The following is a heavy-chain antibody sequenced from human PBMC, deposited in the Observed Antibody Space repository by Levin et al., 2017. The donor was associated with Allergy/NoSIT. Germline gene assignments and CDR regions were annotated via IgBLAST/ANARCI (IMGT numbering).Heavy chain of an antibody. CDR3: ARYGLGDTGRDSIV. CDR1: GFTFSTYW. D-gene: IGHD1-26*01. J-gene: IGHJ4*02. V-gene: IGHV3-74*01. Sequence: ETLSLTCAASGFTFSTYWMHWVRQAPGKGLVWVSRINGEGSSTNYADSVKGRFSISRDNAKSTVFLQMNSLRAEDTALYYCARYGLGDTGRDSIVWGQGTLVTVSS. CDR2: INGEGSST.